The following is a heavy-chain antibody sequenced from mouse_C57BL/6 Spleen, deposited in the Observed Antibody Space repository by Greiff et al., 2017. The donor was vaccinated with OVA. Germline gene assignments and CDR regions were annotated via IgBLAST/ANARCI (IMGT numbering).Heavy chain of an antibody. CDR3: VRHDDGYPWFAY. Sequence: EVQLVESGGGLVQPKGSLKLSCAASGFSFNTYAMNWVRQAPGKGLEWVARIRSKSNNYATYYADSVKDRFTISRDDSESMLYLQMNNLKTEDTAMYYGVRHDDGYPWFAYWGQGTLVTVSA. CDR2: IRSKSNNYAT. V-gene: IGHV10-1*01. CDR1: GFSFNTYA. J-gene: IGHJ3*01. D-gene: IGHD2-3*01.